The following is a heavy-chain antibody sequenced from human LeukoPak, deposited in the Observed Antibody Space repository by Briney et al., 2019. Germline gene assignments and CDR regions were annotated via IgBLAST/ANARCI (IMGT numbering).Heavy chain of an antibody. D-gene: IGHD4-17*01. Sequence: GGSLRLSCVASGFIFSRYGMHWVRQAPGRGLERVAFIRDDGSKKFYVDSVRGRFTIFRDNSKNTLFLQMHSLRAEDTALYYCAYSDDYGDYMHFQHWGQGTLVTVSS. V-gene: IGHV3-30*02. CDR3: AYSDDYGDYMHFQH. CDR1: GFIFSRYG. CDR2: IRDDGSKK. J-gene: IGHJ1*01.